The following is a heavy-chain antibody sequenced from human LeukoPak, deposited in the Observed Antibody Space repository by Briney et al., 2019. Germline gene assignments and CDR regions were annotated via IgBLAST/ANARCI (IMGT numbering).Heavy chain of an antibody. Sequence: GGSLRLSCAASGFTFSSYGMHWVRQAPGKGLEWVAFIRDDGSNKHYVDSVKGRFTISRDNSKNTLYLQMNSLRAEDTAVYYCASDDYWGQGPLIAVSS. CDR2: IRDDGSNK. V-gene: IGHV3-30*02. CDR3: ASDDY. J-gene: IGHJ4*02. CDR1: GFTFSSYG.